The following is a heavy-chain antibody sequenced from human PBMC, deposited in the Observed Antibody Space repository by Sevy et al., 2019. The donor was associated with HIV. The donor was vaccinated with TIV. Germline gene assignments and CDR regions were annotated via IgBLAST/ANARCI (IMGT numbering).Heavy chain of an antibody. Sequence: GGSLRLSCAASGFTFSTYGMNWVRQAPGKGLEWVAVISYDGSNKYYADSVKGRFTISRDNSKNTLYLQMNSLRAEDTAVYYCAIGIAAGSDYWGQGTLVTVSS. CDR2: ISYDGSNK. CDR3: AIGIAAGSDY. V-gene: IGHV3-30*03. J-gene: IGHJ4*02. D-gene: IGHD6-25*01. CDR1: GFTFSTYG.